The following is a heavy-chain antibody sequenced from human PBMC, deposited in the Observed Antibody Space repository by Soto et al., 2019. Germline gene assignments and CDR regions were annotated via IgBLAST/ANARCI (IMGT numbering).Heavy chain of an antibody. V-gene: IGHV3-30-3*01. CDR1: GFTFSSYA. Sequence: GGSLRLSCAASGFTFSSYAMHWVRQAPGKGLEWVAVISYDGSNKYYADSVKGRFTISRDNSKNTLYLQMNSLRAEDTAVYYCARDIAAASDGGLGSYYYYGMDVWGQGTTVTVSS. D-gene: IGHD6-13*01. CDR3: ARDIAAASDGGLGSYYYYGMDV. J-gene: IGHJ6*02. CDR2: ISYDGSNK.